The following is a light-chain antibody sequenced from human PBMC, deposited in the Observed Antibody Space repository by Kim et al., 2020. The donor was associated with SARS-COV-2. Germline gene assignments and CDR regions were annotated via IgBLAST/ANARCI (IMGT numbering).Light chain of an antibody. CDR2: DVS. V-gene: IGLV2-14*03. J-gene: IGLJ3*02. CDR1: SSGVGGANC. Sequence: PGQSITQPCTATSSGVGGANCVARYKQHPGNAPKLMIYDVSNRPSGVYNRFSGYKSGNTASLTISGIQTEDEADYYCSSYTSSTVLFGGGTQLTV. CDR3: SSYTSSTVL.